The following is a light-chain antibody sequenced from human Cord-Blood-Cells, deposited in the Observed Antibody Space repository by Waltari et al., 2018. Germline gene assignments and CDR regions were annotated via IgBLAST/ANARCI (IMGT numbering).Light chain of an antibody. Sequence: DIQMTQSPSSLSASVGDRVPITCRASQSISSYLNWYQQKPGKAPKLLIYAASSLQSGVPSRFSGSGSGTDFTLTISSLQPEDFATYYCKQSYSTPITFGQGTRLEIK. V-gene: IGKV1-39*01. CDR1: QSISSY. CDR2: AAS. CDR3: KQSYSTPIT. J-gene: IGKJ5*01.